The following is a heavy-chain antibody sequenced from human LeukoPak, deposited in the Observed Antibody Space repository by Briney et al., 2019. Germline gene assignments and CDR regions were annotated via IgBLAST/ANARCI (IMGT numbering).Heavy chain of an antibody. V-gene: IGHV4-61*01. J-gene: IGHJ4*02. D-gene: IGHD3-22*01. Sequence: SETLSLTCTVSGGSVSSDSYYWSWIRQPPGKGLEWIGYIYYSGSTNYNPSLKSRVTISVDTSKNQFSLKLSSVTAADTAVYYCARDVASDSSGFGYWGQGTLVTVSS. CDR1: GGSVSSDSYY. CDR2: IYYSGST. CDR3: ARDVASDSSGFGY.